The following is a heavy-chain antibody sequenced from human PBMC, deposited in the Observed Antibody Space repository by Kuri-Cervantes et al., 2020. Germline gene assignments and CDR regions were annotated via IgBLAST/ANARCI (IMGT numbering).Heavy chain of an antibody. V-gene: IGHV1-2*02. CDR2: INPSSGGT. J-gene: IGHJ6*02. CDR1: GYTFTGYY. Sequence: ASVKVSCKASGYTFTGYYMHWVRQAPGQGLEWMGWINPSSGGTNYAQKFQGRVTMTRNTSISTAYMELSSLRSEDTAVYYCASGSWLEVEGIYYYYGMDVWGQGTTVTVSS. D-gene: IGHD6-19*01. CDR3: ASGSWLEVEGIYYYYGMDV.